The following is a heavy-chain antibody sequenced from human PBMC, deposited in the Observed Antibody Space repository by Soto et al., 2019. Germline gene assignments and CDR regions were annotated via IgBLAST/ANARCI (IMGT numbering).Heavy chain of an antibody. J-gene: IGHJ4*02. CDR3: SHQTPFSSGSFFGY. D-gene: IGHD3-10*01. CDR1: GFSLNTNGVS. CDR2: IYWDDDK. V-gene: IGHV2-5*02. Sequence: QITLKESGPTLVKPTQTLTLTCTFSGFSLNTNGVSVGWIRQPPGKALEWLALIYWDDDKRYSPSLKSRLTITNDTSKNHVVLTITSMYPVDTATYDCSHQTPFSSGSFFGYWGQGTLVTVSS.